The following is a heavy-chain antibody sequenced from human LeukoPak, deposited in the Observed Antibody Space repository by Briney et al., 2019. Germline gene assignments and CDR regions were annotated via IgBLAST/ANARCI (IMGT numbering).Heavy chain of an antibody. CDR3: ARSSIVGATDYFDY. D-gene: IGHD1-26*01. Sequence: SETLSLTCTVSGGSTSSYYWSWIRQPAGKGLEWIGRIYTSESTNYNPSLKSRVTMSVDTSKNQFSLKLNSVTAADTAVYYCARSSIVGATDYFDYWGQGTLVTVSS. CDR2: IYTSEST. J-gene: IGHJ4*02. CDR1: GGSTSSYY. V-gene: IGHV4-4*07.